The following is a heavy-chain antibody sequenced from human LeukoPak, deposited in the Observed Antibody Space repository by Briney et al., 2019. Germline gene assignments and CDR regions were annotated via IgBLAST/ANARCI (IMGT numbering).Heavy chain of an antibody. CDR3: ASLEYASGSSNSYYYYDGRDI. CDR1: GYTFTGYY. V-gene: IGHV1-2*02. D-gene: IGHD3-10*01. CDR2: ISPTRGGT. J-gene: IGHJ6*02. Sequence: GASVKVSCKASGYTFTGYYMHWVRQAPGQGLEWMGRISPTRGGTKYAQKFLGRVSMTRDTSISTSYMELSSLRPDDTAVYYCASLEYASGSSNSYYYYDGRDIWGQGTMVTVSS.